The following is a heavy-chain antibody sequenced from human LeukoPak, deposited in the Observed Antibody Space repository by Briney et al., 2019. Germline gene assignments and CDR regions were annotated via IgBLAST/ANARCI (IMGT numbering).Heavy chain of an antibody. CDR2: IYTSGST. J-gene: IGHJ4*02. V-gene: IGHV4-4*07. CDR3: ARDRAIFGVAKYYFDY. D-gene: IGHD3-3*01. Sequence: PSETLSLTCTVSGGSISSYYWSWIRQPAGKGLEWIGRIYTSGSTNYNPSLKSRVTMSVDTSKNQFSLKLSSVTAAGTAVYYCARDRAIFGVAKYYFDYWGQGTLVTVSS. CDR1: GGSISSYY.